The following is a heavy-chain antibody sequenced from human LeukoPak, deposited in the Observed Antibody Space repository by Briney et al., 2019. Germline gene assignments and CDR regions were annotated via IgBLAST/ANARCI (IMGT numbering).Heavy chain of an antibody. D-gene: IGHD3-22*01. V-gene: IGHV3-23*01. CDR1: GFTFSSYG. CDR2: IVPSGGTT. J-gene: IGHJ4*02. CDR3: AKDGYYYDSSAYYVIYYFDS. Sequence: GGSLRLSCAASGFTFSSYGMNWVRQAPGKGLEWVSGIVPSGGTTYYADSVKGRFTISRDNSKNTLYLQMNSLRAEDTAVYYCAKDGYYYDSSAYYVIYYFDSWGQGTLVTVSS.